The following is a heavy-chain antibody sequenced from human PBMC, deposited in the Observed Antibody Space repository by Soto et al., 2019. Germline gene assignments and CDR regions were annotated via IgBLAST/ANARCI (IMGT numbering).Heavy chain of an antibody. CDR1: GYTFPGYY. V-gene: IGHV1-2*02. CDR3: ARKSGIVSSSARYWFDP. D-gene: IGHD6-6*01. CDR2: INPNSGGT. Sequence: ASVQVSCKASGYTFPGYYMHWVRQAPGQGLEWMGWINPNSGGTNYAQKFQDRVTMTRETSISTAYMELSRLRSDDTAVYYCARKSGIVSSSARYWFDPWGQGTLVTVSS. J-gene: IGHJ5*02.